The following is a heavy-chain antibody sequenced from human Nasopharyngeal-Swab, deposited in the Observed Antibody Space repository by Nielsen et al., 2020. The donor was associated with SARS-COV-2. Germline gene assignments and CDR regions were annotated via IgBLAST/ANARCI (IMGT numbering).Heavy chain of an antibody. J-gene: IGHJ4*02. CDR3: AKYSRGWDFDS. V-gene: IGHV3-11*01. CDR2: ISSRGHLI. D-gene: IGHD6-19*01. Sequence: GGSLRLSCAASGFTFREYYMSWVRQAPGKGLEWISYISSRGHLIYYADSVKGRFTIARDNAKNSLYLQMNSLRVEDTAVFYCAKYSRGWDFDSWGQGTLVTVS. CDR1: GFTFREYY.